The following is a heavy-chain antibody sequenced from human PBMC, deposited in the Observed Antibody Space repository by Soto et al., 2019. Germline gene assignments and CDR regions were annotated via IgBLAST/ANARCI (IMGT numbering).Heavy chain of an antibody. D-gene: IGHD2-15*01. J-gene: IGHJ4*02. CDR2: ISGSGGST. Sequence: EVQLLESGGGLVQPGGSLRLSCAASGFTFSSYAMSWVRQAPGKGLEWVSAISGSGGSTYYADSVKGRFTISRDNSKNTLYLQMNSLRAEDTAVYYCAKDYRRVLGYCSGGSCYGSDYWGQGTLVTVSS. CDR3: AKDYRRVLGYCSGGSCYGSDY. V-gene: IGHV3-23*01. CDR1: GFTFSSYA.